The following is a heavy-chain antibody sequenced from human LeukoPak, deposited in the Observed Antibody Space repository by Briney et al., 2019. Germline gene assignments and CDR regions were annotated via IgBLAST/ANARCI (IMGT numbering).Heavy chain of an antibody. CDR3: ARYYYGSGRGANWFDP. J-gene: IGHJ5*02. CDR2: IYPGDSDT. CDR1: GYSFASYW. V-gene: IGHV5-51*01. D-gene: IGHD3-10*01. Sequence: GESLKISCKGSGYSFASYWIGWVRQMPGKGLEWMGIIYPGDSDTRYSPSFQGQVTISADKSISTAYLQWSSLKASDTAMYYCARYYYGSGRGANWFDPWGQGTLVTVSS.